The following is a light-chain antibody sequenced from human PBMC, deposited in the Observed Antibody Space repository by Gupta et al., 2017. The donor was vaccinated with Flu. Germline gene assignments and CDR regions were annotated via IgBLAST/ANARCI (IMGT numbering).Light chain of an antibody. Sequence: SITISCTGPNSVIRTYNYVPWYQHHPGTAPKLMIFEVSNRPSGVSSRFSGSKSGNTASLTISGLQAEDETDYYCSSYTSNSTRVFGGGTKVTVL. CDR2: EVS. CDR1: NSVIRTYNY. V-gene: IGLV2-14*01. CDR3: SSYTSNSTRV. J-gene: IGLJ3*02.